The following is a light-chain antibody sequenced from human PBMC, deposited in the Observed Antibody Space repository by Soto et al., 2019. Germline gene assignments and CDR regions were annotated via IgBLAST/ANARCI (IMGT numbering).Light chain of an antibody. CDR1: QSVSSY. Sequence: EILLTQGPATLSLSPGERATLSCGASQSVSSYLAWYQQKPGQAPRLLIYDASNRANGIPARFSGSGSGTDFTLTIRRLETEDFAVYYCQQYGSSYTWTFGQGTKVDIK. CDR3: QQYGSSYTWT. J-gene: IGKJ1*01. CDR2: DAS. V-gene: IGKV3D-20*01.